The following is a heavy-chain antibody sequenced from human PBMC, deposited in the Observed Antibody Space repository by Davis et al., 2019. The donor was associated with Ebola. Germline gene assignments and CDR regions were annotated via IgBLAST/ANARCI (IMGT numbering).Heavy chain of an antibody. V-gene: IGHV1-8*02. CDR2: MNPNSGNT. D-gene: IGHD2-21*01. CDR3: ARGGVAYSDLDY. CDR1: GYTFTSFG. J-gene: IGHJ4*02. Sequence: ASVKVSCKASGYTFTSFGITWVRQAPGQGLEWMGWMNPNSGNTGYAQKFQGRVTMTRENSMSTAYMELSSLRSEDTAVYFCARGGVAYSDLDYWGQGTLVAVSS.